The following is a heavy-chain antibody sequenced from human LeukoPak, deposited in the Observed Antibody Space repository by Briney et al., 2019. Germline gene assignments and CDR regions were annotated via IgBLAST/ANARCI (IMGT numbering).Heavy chain of an antibody. CDR3: ARPAYTAAYDL. CDR1: GFAFGSEA. CDR2: ISPGGGTT. J-gene: IGHJ3*01. V-gene: IGHV3-23*01. D-gene: IGHD3-16*01. Sequence: GGSLRLSCAVSGFAFGSEAMSWVRQSPARGLEWVASISPGGGTTYYADYVKGRFTISRDNSNNTLYVQMNSLRAEDTAVYYCARPAYTAAYDLWGQGTMVTVSS.